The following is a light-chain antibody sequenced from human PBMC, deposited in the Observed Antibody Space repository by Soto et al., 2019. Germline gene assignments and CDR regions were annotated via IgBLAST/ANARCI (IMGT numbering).Light chain of an antibody. V-gene: IGLV1-40*01. CDR3: QSYDSSLSAVV. Sequence: QSVLTQPPSVSGAPGQRVTISCTGSSSNIGAGYDVHWYQQLPGTAPKLLIYGNSNRPSGVPDRFSGSKSGTSASLAITGLQAEDDADYYCQSYDSSLSAVVFGGGTQLTV. J-gene: IGLJ2*01. CDR1: SSNIGAGYD. CDR2: GNS.